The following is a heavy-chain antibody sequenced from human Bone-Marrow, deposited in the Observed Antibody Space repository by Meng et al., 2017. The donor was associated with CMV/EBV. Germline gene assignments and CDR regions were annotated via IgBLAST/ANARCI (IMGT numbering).Heavy chain of an antibody. D-gene: IGHD4-11*01. CDR3: ASNSNYDFYYYYGMDV. V-gene: IGHV3-7*03. CDR2: IKQDGSEK. J-gene: IGHJ6*02. Sequence: GESLKISCAASGFTFSSYWMSWVRQAPGKGLEWVANIKQDGSEKYYVDSVKGRFTISRDNAKNSLYLQMNSLRAEDTAVYYCASNSNYDFYYYYGMDVWGQGTTVTVSS. CDR1: GFTFSSYW.